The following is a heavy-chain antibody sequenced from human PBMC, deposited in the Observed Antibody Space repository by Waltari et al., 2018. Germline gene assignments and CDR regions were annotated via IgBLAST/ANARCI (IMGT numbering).Heavy chain of an antibody. J-gene: IGHJ5*02. CDR1: GYTFTDFY. D-gene: IGHD6-19*01. CDR3: ARDGISVAGPWNWFDP. Sequence: QVQLLQSGAEVRKPGASVRVSCKASGYTFTDFYIHWLRQAPGQGPEWMGQINPNTGSTISAQKFLGRVTLSTDTSISTAYMELSGLRSDDSAVYYCARDGISVAGPWNWFDPWGQGTLVTVSS. CDR2: INPNTGST. V-gene: IGHV1-2*06.